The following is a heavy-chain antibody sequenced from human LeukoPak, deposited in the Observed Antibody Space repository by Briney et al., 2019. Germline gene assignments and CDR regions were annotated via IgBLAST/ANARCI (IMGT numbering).Heavy chain of an antibody. CDR3: AKDKIGGINWFDP. D-gene: IGHD3-16*01. J-gene: IGHJ5*02. V-gene: IGHV3-30*18. Sequence: PGGSRRLSRVASGFNFTNYGMHWLRQAPGKGREGGGVISFHETNKYYADSVRGRFTIYRDSTKNTVFMQMNNLRIEDTAFYYSAKDKIGGINWFDPWGQGTLVTVSS. CDR2: ISFHETNK. CDR1: GFNFTNYG.